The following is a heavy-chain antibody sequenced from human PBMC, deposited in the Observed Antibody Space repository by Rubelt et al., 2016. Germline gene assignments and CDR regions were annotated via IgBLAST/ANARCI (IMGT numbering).Heavy chain of an antibody. D-gene: IGHD3-16*01. J-gene: IGHJ6*02. CDR2: IYYSGST. Sequence: QVQLQQWGAGLLKPSETLSLTCAVYGGSFSGYYWSWIRQPPGKGLEWIGYIYYSGSTNYNPSLKSRVTLSVDTSKNQFSLKLSTVTAAATAVYYCARMILYYFGMDVWGQGTTVTVSS. CDR1: GGSFSGYY. V-gene: IGHV4-34*11. CDR3: ARMILYYFGMDV.